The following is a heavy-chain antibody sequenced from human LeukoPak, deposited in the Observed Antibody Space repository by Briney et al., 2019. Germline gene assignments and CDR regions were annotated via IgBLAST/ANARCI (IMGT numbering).Heavy chain of an antibody. CDR2: ISSDSYHI. Sequence: GGSLRLSCAASGFAFSSYSMNWVRQAPGKGLEWVSSISSDSYHIYYADSVKGRFTIFRDNAKNSLYLQMNSLRAEDAAVYSCTRDLASGGGYWGQGTLVTVSS. V-gene: IGHV3-21*06. J-gene: IGHJ4*02. CDR3: TRDLASGGGY. D-gene: IGHD6-19*01. CDR1: GFAFSSYS.